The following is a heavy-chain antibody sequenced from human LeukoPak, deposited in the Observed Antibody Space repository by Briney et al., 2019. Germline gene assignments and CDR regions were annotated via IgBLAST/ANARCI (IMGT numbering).Heavy chain of an antibody. V-gene: IGHV1-18*01. Sequence: ASVKVSCKASGYTFTSYGISWVRQAPGQGLEWMGWISAYNGNTNYAQKLQGRATTTTDTSTSTAYMELRSLRSDDTAVYYCARDFSYSSSWSTFDYWGQGTLVTVSS. J-gene: IGHJ4*02. CDR1: GYTFTSYG. CDR2: ISAYNGNT. CDR3: ARDFSYSSSWSTFDY. D-gene: IGHD6-13*01.